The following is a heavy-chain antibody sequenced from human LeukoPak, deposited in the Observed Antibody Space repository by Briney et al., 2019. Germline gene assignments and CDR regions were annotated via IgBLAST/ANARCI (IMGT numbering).Heavy chain of an antibody. Sequence: SETLSLTCTVSGGSISSYYWSWIRQPPGKGLEWIGYTYYSGSTNYDPSLKSRVTISVDTSKNQFSLKLSSVTAADTAVYYCARSSGAFDYWGQGALVTVSS. J-gene: IGHJ4*02. CDR1: GGSISSYY. V-gene: IGHV4-59*08. CDR2: TYYSGST. CDR3: ARSSGAFDY.